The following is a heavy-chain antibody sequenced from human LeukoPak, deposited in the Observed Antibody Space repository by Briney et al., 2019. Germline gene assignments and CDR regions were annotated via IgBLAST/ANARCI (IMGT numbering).Heavy chain of an antibody. CDR3: ARIYCSSTSCYTGRVYYGMDV. CDR2: INPNSGGT. Sequence: ASVKVSCKASGYTFTGYYMHWVRQAPGQGLEWMGWINPNSGGTNYAQKFQGRVTMTRDTSISTAYMELSRLRSDDTAVCYCARIYCSSTSCYTGRVYYGMDVWGQGTTVTVSS. J-gene: IGHJ6*02. CDR1: GYTFTGYY. D-gene: IGHD2-2*02. V-gene: IGHV1-2*02.